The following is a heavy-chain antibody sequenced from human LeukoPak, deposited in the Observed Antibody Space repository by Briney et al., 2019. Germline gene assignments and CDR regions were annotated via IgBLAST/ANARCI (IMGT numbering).Heavy chain of an antibody. CDR1: GYTFTGYY. D-gene: IGHD3-16*02. CDR3: ARGITFGGVIVILGY. V-gene: IGHV1-2*02. Sequence: ASVKVSCKASGYTFTGYYMHWVRQAPGQGLEWMGWINPNSGGTNYAQKLQGRVTMTTDTSTSTAYMELRSLRSDDTAVYYCARGITFGGVIVILGYWGQGTLVTVSS. J-gene: IGHJ4*02. CDR2: INPNSGGT.